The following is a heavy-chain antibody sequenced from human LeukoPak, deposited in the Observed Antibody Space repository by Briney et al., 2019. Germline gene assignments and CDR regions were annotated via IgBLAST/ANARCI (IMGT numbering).Heavy chain of an antibody. J-gene: IGHJ5*02. V-gene: IGHV3-30-3*01. Sequence: GGSLRLSCAASGFTFSSYAMHWVRQAPGKGLEWVAVISYDGSNKYYADSVKGRFTISGDNSKNTLYLQMNSLRAEDTAVYYCAREGYCSSTSCYPGWFDPWGQGTLVTVSS. CDR1: GFTFSSYA. D-gene: IGHD2-2*01. CDR3: AREGYCSSTSCYPGWFDP. CDR2: ISYDGSNK.